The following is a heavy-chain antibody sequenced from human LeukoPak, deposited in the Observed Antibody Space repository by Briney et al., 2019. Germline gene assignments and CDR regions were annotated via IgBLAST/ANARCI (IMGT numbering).Heavy chain of an antibody. Sequence: SQTLSLTCAVSGGSISSDGYSWSWIRQPPGKGLEWIGYIYHSGSTYYNPSLKSRVTISVDKSKNQFSLKLSSVTAADTAVYYCASLALYDSSGGVQVDIWGQGTMVTVSS. CDR3: ASLALYDSSGGVQVDI. CDR2: IYHSGST. J-gene: IGHJ3*02. D-gene: IGHD3-22*01. CDR1: GGSISSDGYS. V-gene: IGHV4-30-2*01.